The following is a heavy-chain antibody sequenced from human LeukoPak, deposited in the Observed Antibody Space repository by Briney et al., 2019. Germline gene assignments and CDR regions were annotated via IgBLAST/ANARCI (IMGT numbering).Heavy chain of an antibody. D-gene: IGHD3-10*01. CDR3: ARTPGGRRDDYYYMDV. J-gene: IGHJ6*03. CDR1: GGSISSYY. V-gene: IGHV4-59*08. Sequence: SETLSLTCTVSGGSISSYYWSWIRQPPGKGLEWIGYIYYSGSTNYNPSLKSRVTISVDTSKNQFSLKLSSVTAADTAVYYCARTPGGRRDDYYYMDVWGKGTTVTVSS. CDR2: IYYSGST.